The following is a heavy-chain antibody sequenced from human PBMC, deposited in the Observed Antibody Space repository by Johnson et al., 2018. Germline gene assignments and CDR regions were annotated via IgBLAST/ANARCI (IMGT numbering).Heavy chain of an antibody. D-gene: IGHD3-10*01. CDR2: INSDGSST. CDR3: ARDQWLRGLKGAGSGSYYNIYYYYYMDV. CDR1: GFTFSSYW. J-gene: IGHJ6*03. V-gene: IGHV3-74*01. Sequence: VQLVQSGGGLVQPGGSLRLSCAASGFTFSSYWVHWVRQAPGKGLVWVSRINSDGSSTSYADSVKGRFTISRDNAKNTLYLQMNSLRAEDTGVYYCARDQWLRGLKGAGSGSYYNIYYYYYMDVWGKGTTVTVSS.